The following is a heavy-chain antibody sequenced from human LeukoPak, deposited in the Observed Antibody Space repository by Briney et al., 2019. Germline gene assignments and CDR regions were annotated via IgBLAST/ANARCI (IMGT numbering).Heavy chain of an antibody. CDR3: ARCQTKYYYGSGSYSYYFDY. V-gene: IGHV1-69*17. CDR2: IIPIFGIA. D-gene: IGHD3-10*01. J-gene: IGHJ4*02. CDR1: GGTFSSYA. Sequence: SVKVSCKACGGTFSSYALSWVRQAPGPRLGWVGGIIPIFGIAHYAQKFQGRVTITAHKSTSPAYMELSSLRSEDTAVYYCARCQTKYYYGSGSYSYYFDYWGQGTLVTVSS.